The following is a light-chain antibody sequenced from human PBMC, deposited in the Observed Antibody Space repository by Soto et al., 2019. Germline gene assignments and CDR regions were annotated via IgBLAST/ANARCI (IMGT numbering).Light chain of an antibody. CDR3: AVWDDSLNAVV. CDR2: TND. Sequence: QPVLTQPPSASGAPGQRVTISCSGSTSNIGRNAVNWYQQFTGTAPKLLISTNDDRPSGVPDRFSGSKSGTSASLAISGLQSEDEADYYCAVWDDSLNAVVFGGGTK. J-gene: IGLJ3*02. V-gene: IGLV1-44*01. CDR1: TSNIGRNA.